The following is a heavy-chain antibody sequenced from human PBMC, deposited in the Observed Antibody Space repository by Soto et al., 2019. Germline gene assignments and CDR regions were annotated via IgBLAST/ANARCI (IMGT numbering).Heavy chain of an antibody. V-gene: IGHV3-53*01. CDR1: GFTVSSNY. Sequence: PGGSLRLSCAASGFTVSSNYMSWVRQAPGKRLEWVSVIYSGGSTYYADSVKGRFTISRDNSKNTLYLQMNILRAEDTAVYYCARGESGIAAAGPYYYYGMDVWGQGTTVTVSS. D-gene: IGHD6-13*01. CDR3: ARGESGIAAAGPYYYYGMDV. J-gene: IGHJ6*02. CDR2: IYSGGST.